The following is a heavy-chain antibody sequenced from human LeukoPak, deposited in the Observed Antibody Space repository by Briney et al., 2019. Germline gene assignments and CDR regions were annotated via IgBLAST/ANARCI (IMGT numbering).Heavy chain of an antibody. CDR1: GGSISSGGYY. J-gene: IGHJ4*02. Sequence: SQTLSLTCTVSGGSISSGGYYWSWIRQHPGKGLEWIGYIYYSGSTNYNPSLKSRVTISVDTSKNQFSLKLSSVTAADTAVYYCARHRLEQPEFDYWGQGTLVTVSS. CDR3: ARHRLEQPEFDY. V-gene: IGHV4-31*03. CDR2: IYYSGST. D-gene: IGHD6-13*01.